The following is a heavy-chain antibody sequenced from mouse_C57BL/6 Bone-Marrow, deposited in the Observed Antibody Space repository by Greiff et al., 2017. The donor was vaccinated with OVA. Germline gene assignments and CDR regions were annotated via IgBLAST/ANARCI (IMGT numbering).Heavy chain of an antibody. CDR3: ARSILGFVY. V-gene: IGHV1-61*01. CDR1: GYTFPSSW. J-gene: IGHJ2*01. D-gene: IGHD4-1*01. Sequence: QVQLQQPGAELVRPGSSVQLSCKASGYTFPSSWMDWVKQRPGQGLEWIGNIYPSDSEPHYNQKFKDKATLTVDKSSSTAYMQLSSLTSDDSAVYYCARSILGFVYWGQGTTLTVSS. CDR2: IYPSDSEP.